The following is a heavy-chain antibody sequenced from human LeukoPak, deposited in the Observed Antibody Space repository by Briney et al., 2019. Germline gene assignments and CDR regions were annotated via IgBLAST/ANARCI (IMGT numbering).Heavy chain of an antibody. D-gene: IGHD3-10*01. CDR2: IYHSGST. J-gene: IGHJ4*02. CDR1: GYSISSGYY. V-gene: IGHV4-38-2*01. CDR3: SRKRWFGELFLFDY. Sequence: PSETLSLTCAVSGYSISSGYYWGWIRQPPVKGLEWSGSIYHSGSTYYNPSLKSRVTISVDTSKNQFSLKLSSVTAADTAVYYCSRKRWFGELFLFDYWGQGTLVTVSS.